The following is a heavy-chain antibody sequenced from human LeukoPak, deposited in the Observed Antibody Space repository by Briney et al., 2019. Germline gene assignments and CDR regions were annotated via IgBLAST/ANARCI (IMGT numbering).Heavy chain of an antibody. D-gene: IGHD4-17*01. CDR1: GFTFDDYA. V-gene: IGHV3-43D*03. CDR2: ISWDGGST. CDR3: AKVQTPSYGDYDYYYGMDV. Sequence: GGSLRLSCAASGFTFDDYAMHWVRQAPGKGLEWVSLISWDGGSTYYADSVKGRFTISRDNSKNSLYLQMSSLRAEDTALYYCAKVQTPSYGDYDYYYGMDVWGQGTTVTVSS. J-gene: IGHJ6*02.